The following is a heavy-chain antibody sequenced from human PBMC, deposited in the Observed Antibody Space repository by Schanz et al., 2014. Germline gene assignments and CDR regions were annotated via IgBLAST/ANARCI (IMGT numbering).Heavy chain of an antibody. D-gene: IGHD3-22*01. CDR2: IVPIAGIT. Sequence: QVHLVQSGAEVKKPGSSVKVSCKASGGTFSSDTFSWVRQAPGQGLEWMGRIVPIAGITNYAQRFQGRVSISADTSTNTAYMELSSLSSEDAAVYYCAREVGLYDRGWFDPWGQGTLVTVSS. CDR1: GGTFSSDT. CDR3: AREVGLYDRGWFDP. J-gene: IGHJ5*02. V-gene: IGHV1-69*08.